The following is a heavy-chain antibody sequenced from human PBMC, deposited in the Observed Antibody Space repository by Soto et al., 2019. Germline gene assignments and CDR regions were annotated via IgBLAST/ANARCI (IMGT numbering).Heavy chain of an antibody. CDR1: GYTFSNYA. CDR2: IHAGNGDT. D-gene: IGHD2-2*01. J-gene: IGHJ5*02. Sequence: QVQLVQSGAEVKKPGASVKLSCKASGYTFSNYAVQWVRQAPGQSLEWVGWIHAGNGDTKYSQKFHDRVTITRDTAARTAYMELSTLRSEDTAIYYCARVPRYTSDIVQVPAVMYEDWFVPWGQGTLVTVSS. V-gene: IGHV1-3*01. CDR3: ARVPRYTSDIVQVPAVMYEDWFVP.